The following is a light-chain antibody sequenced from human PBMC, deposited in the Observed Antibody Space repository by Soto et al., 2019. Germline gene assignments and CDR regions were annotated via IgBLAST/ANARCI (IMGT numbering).Light chain of an antibody. Sequence: DLQMTQSPSSLSASVGDRVTITCRASQSISSYLNWYQQKPGKAPKLLIYGASSLQSGVPSRFSGIGSGTDFTLTISSLQPEDFATYYCQQSYSTPRTFGQGTKVEIK. CDR2: GAS. J-gene: IGKJ1*01. CDR1: QSISSY. V-gene: IGKV1-39*01. CDR3: QQSYSTPRT.